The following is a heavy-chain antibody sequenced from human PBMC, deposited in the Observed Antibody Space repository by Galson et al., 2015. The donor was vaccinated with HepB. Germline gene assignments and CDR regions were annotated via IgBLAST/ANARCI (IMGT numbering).Heavy chain of an antibody. Sequence: SETLSLTCTVSGGSIRSSTYYWVWVRQPPGKGLEWIGSICYSGRTFYNPSLKSRVTIPVDASKNQFSLKVRSVTAADTAAYYCARQPYISDWLYWYFDLWGRGTLVTVSS. CDR2: ICYSGRT. V-gene: IGHV4-39*01. D-gene: IGHD6-19*01. CDR3: ARQPYISDWLYWYFDL. J-gene: IGHJ2*01. CDR1: GGSIRSSTYY.